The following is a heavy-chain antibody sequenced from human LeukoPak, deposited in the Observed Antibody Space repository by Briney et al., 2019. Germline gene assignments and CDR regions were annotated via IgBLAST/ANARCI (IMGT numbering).Heavy chain of an antibody. D-gene: IGHD3-22*01. J-gene: IGHJ4*02. V-gene: IGHV1-46*01. CDR1: GYTFTSYY. CDR3: ARYYYDSSGYRYYFDY. CDR2: INPSGGST. Sequence: ASVKVSCKASGYTFTSYYMHWVRQAPGQGLEWMGIINPSGGSTSYAQKFQGRVTMTEDTSTDTAYMELSSLRSEDTAVYYCARYYYDSSGYRYYFDYWGQGTLVTVSS.